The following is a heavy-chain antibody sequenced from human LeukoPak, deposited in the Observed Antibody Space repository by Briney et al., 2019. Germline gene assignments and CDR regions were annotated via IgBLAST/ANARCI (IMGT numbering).Heavy chain of an antibody. V-gene: IGHV4-59*01. CDR3: ARGRTFDN. CDR2: IYDRAST. J-gene: IGHJ4*02. CDR1: GGSISSYY. Sequence: PSETLSLTCTVSGGSISSYYWSWIRQPPGKGLEWIGNIYDRASTKYNPSLKSRVTISVDTSKNQFSLRLSSVTAADTAVYYCARGRTFDNWGQGTLVTVSS.